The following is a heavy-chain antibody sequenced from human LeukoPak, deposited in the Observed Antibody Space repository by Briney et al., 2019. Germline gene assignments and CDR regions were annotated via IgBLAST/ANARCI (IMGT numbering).Heavy chain of an antibody. D-gene: IGHD3-3*01. J-gene: IGHJ3*02. Sequence: SETLSLTCAVYGGSFSGYYWSWIRQPPGKGLEWIGEINHSGSTNYNPSLKSRVTISVDTSKNQFSLKLSSVTAADTAVYYCARRPDFWSGSDAFDIWDQGTMVTVSS. CDR3: ARRPDFWSGSDAFDI. CDR1: GGSFSGYY. V-gene: IGHV4-34*01. CDR2: INHSGST.